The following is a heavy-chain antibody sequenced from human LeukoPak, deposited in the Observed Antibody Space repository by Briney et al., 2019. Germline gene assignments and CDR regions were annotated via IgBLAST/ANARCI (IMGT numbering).Heavy chain of an antibody. J-gene: IGHJ4*02. CDR2: ISGSGGST. Sequence: QPGGSLRLSCAASGFTFSSYAMSWVRQAPGKGLEWVSAISGSGGSTYYADSVKGRFTISRDNSKNTLYLQMNSLRAEDTAVYYCANMRNKNCSSTSCSPKGDYWGQGTLVTVSS. V-gene: IGHV3-23*01. CDR3: ANMRNKNCSSTSCSPKGDY. CDR1: GFTFSSYA. D-gene: IGHD2-2*01.